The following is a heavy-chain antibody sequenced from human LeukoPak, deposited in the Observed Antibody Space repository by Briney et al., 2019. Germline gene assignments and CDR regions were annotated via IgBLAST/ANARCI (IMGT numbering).Heavy chain of an antibody. J-gene: IGHJ4*02. CDR1: GGSISSYY. Sequence: SEALSLTCTVSGGSISSYYWSWIRQPPGKGLEWIGYIYYSGSTNYNPSLKSRVTISVDTSKNQFSLKLSSVTAADTAVYYCARDLYRSSWYDYWGQGTLVTVSS. CDR3: ARDLYRSSWYDY. V-gene: IGHV4-59*01. CDR2: IYYSGST. D-gene: IGHD6-13*01.